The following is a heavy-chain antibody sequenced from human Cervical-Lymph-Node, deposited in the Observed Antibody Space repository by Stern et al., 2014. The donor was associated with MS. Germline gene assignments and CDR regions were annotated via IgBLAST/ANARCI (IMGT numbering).Heavy chain of an antibody. CDR3: AREKKAAHFDF. Sequence: EVQLVESGGDLVQPGGSLRLSCGASGFTFSHHYMSWVRQAPGKGLEWVANIREDGSEKYYADSVKGRFTISRDNAKNSLFLHMISLRAEDTAVYFCAREKKAAHFDFWGQGTLVTVSS. CDR2: IREDGSEK. J-gene: IGHJ4*02. V-gene: IGHV3-7*01. D-gene: IGHD6-6*01. CDR1: GFTFSHHY.